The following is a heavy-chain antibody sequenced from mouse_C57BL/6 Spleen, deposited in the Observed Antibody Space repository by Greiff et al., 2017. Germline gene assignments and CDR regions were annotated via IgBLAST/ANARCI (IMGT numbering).Heavy chain of an antibody. J-gene: IGHJ2*01. CDR1: GFTFSSYA. CDR3: ARDKDYDYDGGPFDY. D-gene: IGHD2-4*01. CDR2: ISDGGSYT. Sequence: DVKLVESGGGLVKPGGSLKLSCAASGFTFSSYAMSWVRQTPEKRLEWVATISDGGSYTYYPDNVKGRFTISRDNAKNNLYLQMSHLKSEDTAMYYCARDKDYDYDGGPFDYWGQGTTLTVSS. V-gene: IGHV5-4*01.